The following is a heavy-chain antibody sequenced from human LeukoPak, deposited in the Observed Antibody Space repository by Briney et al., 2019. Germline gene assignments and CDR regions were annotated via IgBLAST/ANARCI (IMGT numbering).Heavy chain of an antibody. CDR2: IYYSGST. D-gene: IGHD1-26*01. V-gene: IGHV4-59*01. CDR1: GGSISSYF. CDR3: ARGGARQYYFDY. J-gene: IGHJ4*02. Sequence: KPSETLSLTCTVSGGSISSYFWSSIRQPPGKGLEWIGYIYYSGSTNYNPSLKSRVTISVDTSKNQFSLKLSSVTAADTAVYYCARGGARQYYFDYWGQGTLVTVSS.